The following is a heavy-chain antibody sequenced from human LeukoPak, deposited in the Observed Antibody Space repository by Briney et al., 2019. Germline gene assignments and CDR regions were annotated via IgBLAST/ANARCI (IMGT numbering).Heavy chain of an antibody. CDR3: VRESPSYYDTSGYSYFDY. CDR1: GFNFRDFS. V-gene: IGHV3-49*03. Sequence: GGSLRLSCTTSGFNFRDFSMSWFRQGPGKGPEWVGFIISEAYGGTPDYAAPVRGRFTISRDDFKHIIYLQMDSLRPEDTAVYYCVRESPSYYDTSGYSYFDYWGQGALVTVSS. D-gene: IGHD3-22*01. J-gene: IGHJ4*02. CDR2: IISEAYGGTP.